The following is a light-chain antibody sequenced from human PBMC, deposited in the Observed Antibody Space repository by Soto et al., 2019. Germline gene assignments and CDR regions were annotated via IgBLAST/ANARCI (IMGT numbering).Light chain of an antibody. V-gene: IGKV1-9*01. CDR1: QAITNN. J-gene: IGKJ4*01. Sequence: IHLTQSPSSLSSPVLERFTITCRASQAITNNLAWYQQKPGNPPRLLIYEESTLHSGVPSRFSGRKVGTQFILTIDSLQPEDFATYYCQQVKSYPRTFGGGTKVDIK. CDR3: QQVKSYPRT. CDR2: EES.